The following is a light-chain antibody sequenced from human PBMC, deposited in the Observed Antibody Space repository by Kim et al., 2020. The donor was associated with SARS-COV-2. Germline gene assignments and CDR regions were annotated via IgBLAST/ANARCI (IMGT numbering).Light chain of an antibody. J-gene: IGLJ3*02. Sequence: QAGLTQPPSVSKGLRQTATLTCTGNSNNVGNQGAAWLQQHQGRPPKLLSYRNNNRPSGISERLSVSRSGNTGSLTITGLQPEDEADYYCSAWDSSLSAWVFGGGTQLTVL. V-gene: IGLV10-54*01. CDR1: SNNVGNQG. CDR2: RNN. CDR3: SAWDSSLSAWV.